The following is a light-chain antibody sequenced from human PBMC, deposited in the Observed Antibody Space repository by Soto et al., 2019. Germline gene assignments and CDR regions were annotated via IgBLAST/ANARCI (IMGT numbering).Light chain of an antibody. V-gene: IGKV3-20*01. CDR3: QQYVSSPET. J-gene: IGKJ1*01. CDR2: GAS. CDR1: QSVTSNK. Sequence: EIVLTQSPGTLSLSPGERATLSCRASQSVTSNKLAWYQQKPGQAPGLLMYGASRRATGIPDRFSGSGSGTDFTLTISRLEPEDFAVYYCQQYVSSPETFGQGTKAEIK.